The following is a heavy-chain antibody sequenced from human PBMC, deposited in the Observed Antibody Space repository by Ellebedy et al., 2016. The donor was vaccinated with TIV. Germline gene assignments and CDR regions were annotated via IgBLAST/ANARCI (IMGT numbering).Heavy chain of an antibody. J-gene: IGHJ6*02. Sequence: GESLKISCAASGFTVSNKYMSWVRQAPGKGLEWVSVIWSDGSTYFADSVKGRFTISRDNSRNTLYLQMNSLRAEDTAVYYCARDDCDCLAPDVWGRGTTVTVSS. CDR1: GFTVSNKY. D-gene: IGHD3-9*01. V-gene: IGHV3-53*01. CDR2: IWSDGST. CDR3: ARDDCDCLAPDV.